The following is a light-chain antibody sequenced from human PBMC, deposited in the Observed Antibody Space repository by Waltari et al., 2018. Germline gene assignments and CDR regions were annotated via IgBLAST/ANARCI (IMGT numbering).Light chain of an antibody. J-gene: IGLJ3*02. CDR2: DVS. Sequence: QSALTQPASVSGSPGQSITISCTGTSRDVGGSNYVSWYQQHPGKAPKLLIYDVSNRPSGVSNRFSGSKSGNTASLTISGLQAEDEADYYCSSYTSSSTLGVFGGGTKLTVL. V-gene: IGLV2-14*03. CDR3: SSYTSSSTLGV. CDR1: SRDVGGSNY.